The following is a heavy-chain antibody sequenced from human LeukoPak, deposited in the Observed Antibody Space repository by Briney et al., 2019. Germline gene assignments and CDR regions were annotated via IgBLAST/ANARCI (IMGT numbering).Heavy chain of an antibody. V-gene: IGHV4-34*01. CDR2: INHSGST. J-gene: IGHJ6*02. CDR3: ARGIAAAPLYYYYGMDV. Sequence: SETLSLTRADYGGSFSGYYWSWIRQPPGKGLEWIGEINHSGSTNYNPSLKSRVTISVDTSKNQFSLKLSSVTAADTAVYYCARGIAAAPLYYYYGMDVWGQGTTVTVSS. D-gene: IGHD6-13*01. CDR1: GGSFSGYY.